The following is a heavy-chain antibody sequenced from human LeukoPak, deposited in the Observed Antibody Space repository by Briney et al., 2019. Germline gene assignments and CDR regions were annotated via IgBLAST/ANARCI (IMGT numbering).Heavy chain of an antibody. CDR1: GFTVSSNY. Sequence: GGSLRLSCAASGFTVSSNYMSWVRQAPRKGLEWVSVIYSGGSTYYADSVKGRFTISRDNSKNTLYLQMNSLRAEDTAVYYCARDPKLSYFDYWGQGTLVTVSS. CDR2: IYSGGST. V-gene: IGHV3-66*01. J-gene: IGHJ4*02. CDR3: ARDPKLSYFDY.